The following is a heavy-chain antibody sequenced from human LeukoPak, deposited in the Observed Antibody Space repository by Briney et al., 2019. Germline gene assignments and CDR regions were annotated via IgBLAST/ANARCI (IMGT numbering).Heavy chain of an antibody. CDR1: GYTFTSYG. Sequence: ASVKVSCKASGYTFTSYGISWVRQAPGQGLEWMGWISAYNDNTNYAQKLQGRVTMTTDTSTSTAYMELRSLRSDDTAVYYCAREGYDFWSGFSAYYYYYMDVWGKGTTVTVSS. D-gene: IGHD3-3*01. J-gene: IGHJ6*03. CDR3: AREGYDFWSGFSAYYYYYMDV. CDR2: ISAYNDNT. V-gene: IGHV1-18*01.